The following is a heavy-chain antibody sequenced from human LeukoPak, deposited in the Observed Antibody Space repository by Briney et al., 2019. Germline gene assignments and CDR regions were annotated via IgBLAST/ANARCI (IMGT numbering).Heavy chain of an antibody. Sequence: SETLSLTCTVSGGSISSSSYYWGWIREPPGKGLEWIGSIYYSGSTYYNPSLKSRVTISVDTSKNQFSLKLSSVTAADTAVYYCARHLTPPPGDSYGYLVGSFDPWGQGTLVTVSS. CDR3: ARHLTPPPGDSYGYLVGSFDP. CDR1: GGSISSSSYY. V-gene: IGHV4-39*01. J-gene: IGHJ5*02. D-gene: IGHD5-18*01. CDR2: IYYSGST.